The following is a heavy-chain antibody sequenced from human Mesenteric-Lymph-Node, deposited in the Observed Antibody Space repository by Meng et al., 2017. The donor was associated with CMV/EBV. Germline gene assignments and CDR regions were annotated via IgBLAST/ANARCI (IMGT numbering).Heavy chain of an antibody. Sequence: RPQRQEPGPGPVKPPETLSLKCTVSGGSISSSWHYWGWIRQPPGKGLEWIGSIFYSGSAHYNPALESRVTISIDKSKNEFFLNLGSVTAADTAMYFCARDTLTYSYGPGWIDPWGQGTLVTVSS. J-gene: IGHJ5*02. CDR3: ARDTLTYSYGPGWIDP. CDR1: GGSISSSWHY. V-gene: IGHV4-39*06. D-gene: IGHD3-10*01. CDR2: IFYSGSA.